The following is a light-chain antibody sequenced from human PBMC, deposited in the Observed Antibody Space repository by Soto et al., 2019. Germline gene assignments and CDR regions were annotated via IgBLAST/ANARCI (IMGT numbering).Light chain of an antibody. CDR1: QGINNY. CDR2: AAS. Sequence: DIQLTQSPSLLSASVGDRVTITCLASQGINNYLAWYQQKPGKAPQLLIYAASTLHSGVPSRFSGSGSGAEFTLSISSLQPEDLATYYCQQLNSYPITFGQGTRLEIK. J-gene: IGKJ5*01. CDR3: QQLNSYPIT. V-gene: IGKV1-9*01.